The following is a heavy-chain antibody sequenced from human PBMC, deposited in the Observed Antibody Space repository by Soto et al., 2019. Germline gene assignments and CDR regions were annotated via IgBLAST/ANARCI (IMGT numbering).Heavy chain of an antibody. Sequence: GGSLRLSCAASGFTFSSYWMSWVRQAPGKGLEWVANIKQDGSEKYYVDSAKGRFTISRDNAKNSLYLQMNSLRAEDTAVYYCAREYYDFWSGYYGAFDIWGQGTMVTVSS. D-gene: IGHD3-3*01. CDR2: IKQDGSEK. J-gene: IGHJ3*02. CDR1: GFTFSSYW. CDR3: AREYYDFWSGYYGAFDI. V-gene: IGHV3-7*05.